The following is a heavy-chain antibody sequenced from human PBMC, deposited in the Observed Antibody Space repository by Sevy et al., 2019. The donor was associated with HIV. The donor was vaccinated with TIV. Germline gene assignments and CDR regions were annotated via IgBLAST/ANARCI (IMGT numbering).Heavy chain of an antibody. CDR3: ARERTRSQQLVEYYLGMDV. V-gene: IGHV1-18*01. CDR1: GYTFNTYG. CDR2: ISSYYGNT. D-gene: IGHD6-13*01. Sequence: ASVKVSCKASGYTFNTYGISWVRQAPGQGLEWMGWISSYYGNTNVAQKFQGRVTMTTDTITNTAYTELTSLRSDDTAVYYCARERTRSQQLVEYYLGMDVWGQGTPVTVSS. J-gene: IGHJ6*02.